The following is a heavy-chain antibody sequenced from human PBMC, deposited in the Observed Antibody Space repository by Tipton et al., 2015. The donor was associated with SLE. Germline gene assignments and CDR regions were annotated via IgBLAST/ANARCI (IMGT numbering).Heavy chain of an antibody. V-gene: IGHV4-31*03. CDR2: IYYSGST. D-gene: IGHD4-11*01. J-gene: IGHJ4*02. Sequence: TLSLTCTVSGGSISSGGYYWSWIRQHPGKGLEWIGYIYYSGSTYYNPSLKSRVTISVDTSKNQFSLKLSSVTAADTAVYYCARAIYSNYVGYYFDYWGQGTLVTVSS. CDR3: ARAIYSNYVGYYFDY. CDR1: GGSISSGGYY.